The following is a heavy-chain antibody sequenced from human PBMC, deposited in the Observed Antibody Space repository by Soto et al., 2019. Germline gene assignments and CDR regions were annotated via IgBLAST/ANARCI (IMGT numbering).Heavy chain of an antibody. Sequence: VQLVESGGGVVQPGRSLRLSCAASGFTFSNFGMHWVRQAPGKGLEWVAAISADGSDKYFSGSVKGRFTISRANSKNTLFLQMNSLRVEDTAVYYCVKGSDVARQELDYWGQGTLVTVSS. J-gene: IGHJ4*02. CDR1: GFTFSNFG. V-gene: IGHV3-30*18. D-gene: IGHD3-3*01. CDR3: VKGSDVARQELDY. CDR2: ISADGSDK.